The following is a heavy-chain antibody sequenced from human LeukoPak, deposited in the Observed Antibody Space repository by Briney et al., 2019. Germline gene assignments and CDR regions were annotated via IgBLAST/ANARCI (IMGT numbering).Heavy chain of an antibody. D-gene: IGHD3-22*01. Sequence: GGSLRLSCAASGFTFSSYEMNWVRQAPGKGLEWVANIKQDGSEKYYVDSVKGRFTISRDNAKNSLYLQMNSLRAEDTAVYYCFTPPDSSGYYHDAFDIWGQGTMVTVSS. CDR3: FTPPDSSGYYHDAFDI. CDR1: GFTFSSYE. J-gene: IGHJ3*02. V-gene: IGHV3-7*01. CDR2: IKQDGSEK.